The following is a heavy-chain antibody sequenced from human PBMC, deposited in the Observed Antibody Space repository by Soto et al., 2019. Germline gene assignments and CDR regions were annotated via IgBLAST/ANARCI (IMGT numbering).Heavy chain of an antibody. J-gene: IGHJ2*01. D-gene: IGHD3-22*01. V-gene: IGHV4-34*01. Sequence: SETLSLTCAVYGGSFSGYYWSWIRQPPGKGLEWIGEINHSGSTNYNPSLKSRVTISVDTSKNPFSLKLSSVTAADTAVYYCARGGYYDSSGYYYYVWYFDLWGRGTLVTVSS. CDR2: INHSGST. CDR1: GGSFSGYY. CDR3: ARGGYYDSSGYYYYVWYFDL.